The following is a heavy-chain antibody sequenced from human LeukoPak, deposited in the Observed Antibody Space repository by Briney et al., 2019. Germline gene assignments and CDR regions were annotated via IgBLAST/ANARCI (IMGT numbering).Heavy chain of an antibody. D-gene: IGHD2-15*01. CDR2: IYASGST. J-gene: IGHJ3*02. CDR3: ARGYCSGGSCYDAFDI. Sequence: SETLSLTCTVSGVSISTYSWSWIRQPAGKELEWIGRIYASGSTRYNPSLKSQVTISVDTSKKQFSLKLSSVTAADTAVYYCARGYCSGGSCYDAFDIWGQGTMVTVSS. V-gene: IGHV4-4*07. CDR1: GVSISTYS.